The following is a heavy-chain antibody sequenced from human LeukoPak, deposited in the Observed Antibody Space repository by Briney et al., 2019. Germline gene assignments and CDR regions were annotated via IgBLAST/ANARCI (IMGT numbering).Heavy chain of an antibody. D-gene: IGHD6-19*01. CDR2: ISNDGRDN. J-gene: IGHJ4*02. Sequence: PGRSLRLSCAASRFTFSTYAMHWVRQAPGKGLEWLSVISNDGRDNHYADSVKGRFTISRDNSKNTLFLQMNSLRGDDTAVYYCAKGCSVAGVGYYFDHWGQGTLVTVSS. CDR1: RFTFSTYA. CDR3: AKGCSVAGVGYYFDH. V-gene: IGHV3-30*04.